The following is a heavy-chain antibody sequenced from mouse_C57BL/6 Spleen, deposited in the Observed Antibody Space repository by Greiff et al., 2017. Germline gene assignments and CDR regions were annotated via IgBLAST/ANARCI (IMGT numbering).Heavy chain of an antibody. Sequence: QVQLQQSGPELVKPGASVKISCKASGYAFSSSWMNWVKQRPGQGLEWIGRIYPGDGDTNYNGKFKGKATLTADKSSSTAYMQLSILTSEDSAVYCCTISGGSNAFAYWGQGTPLTVSA. J-gene: IGHJ3*01. D-gene: IGHD2-5*01. CDR3: TISGGSNAFAY. V-gene: IGHV1-82*01. CDR2: IYPGDGDT. CDR1: GYAFSSSW.